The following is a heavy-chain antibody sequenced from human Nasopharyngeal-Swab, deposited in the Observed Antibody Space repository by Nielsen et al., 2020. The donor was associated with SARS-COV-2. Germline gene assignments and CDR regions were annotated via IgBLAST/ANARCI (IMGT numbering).Heavy chain of an antibody. D-gene: IGHD1-26*01. Sequence: GSLKISCAASGFTFSSYAMNWVRQAPGKGLEWVSAISGSGGVTFYADSVKGRFTISRDNSKNTLYLQMNSLRAEDTAVYYCAPRVGATTGLDYWGQGTLVTVSS. V-gene: IGHV3-23*01. CDR1: GFTFSSYA. CDR3: APRVGATTGLDY. CDR2: ISGSGGVT. J-gene: IGHJ4*02.